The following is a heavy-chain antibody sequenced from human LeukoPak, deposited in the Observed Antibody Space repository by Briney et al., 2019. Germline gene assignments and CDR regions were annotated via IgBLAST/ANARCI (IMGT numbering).Heavy chain of an antibody. CDR1: GGSISSGGYY. CDR3: LGGVVITQAFDY. Sequence: PSQTLSLTCTVSGGSISSGGYYWSWIRQPPGKGLEWIGYIYYSGSTNYNPSLKSRVTISVDTSKNQFSLKLSSVTAADTAVYYCLGGVVITQAFDYWGQGTLVIVSS. CDR2: IYYSGST. V-gene: IGHV4-61*08. D-gene: IGHD3-22*01. J-gene: IGHJ4*02.